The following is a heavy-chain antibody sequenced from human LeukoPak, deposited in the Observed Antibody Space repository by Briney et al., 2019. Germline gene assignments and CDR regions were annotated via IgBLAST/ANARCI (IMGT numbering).Heavy chain of an antibody. V-gene: IGHV4-39*01. J-gene: IGHJ5*02. CDR3: ARPVPSRLGWFDP. Sequence: PSETLSLTCTVSGGSISSSGYYWGWIRQPPGKGLEWIGSIFYSGSTYYNPSLKSRVTISVDTSKNQFPLKLSSVTAADTAVYYCARPVPSRLGWFDPWGQGTLVTVSS. D-gene: IGHD1-1*01. CDR1: GGSISSSGYY. CDR2: IFYSGST.